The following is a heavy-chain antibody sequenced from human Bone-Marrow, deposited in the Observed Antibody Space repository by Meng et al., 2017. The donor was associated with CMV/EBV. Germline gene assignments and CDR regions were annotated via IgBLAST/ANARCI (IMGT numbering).Heavy chain of an antibody. CDR2: IIPILGIA. J-gene: IGHJ5*02. CDR3: AREQNSSSPPPGVNWFDP. V-gene: IGHV1-69*10. CDR1: TFSSYA. D-gene: IGHD6-6*01. Sequence: TFSSYAISWVRQAPGQGLEWMGGIIPILGIATYAQTFQGRVTITADKSTSTAYMELSSLRSEDTAVYYCAREQNSSSPPPGVNWFDPWGQGTLVTVSS.